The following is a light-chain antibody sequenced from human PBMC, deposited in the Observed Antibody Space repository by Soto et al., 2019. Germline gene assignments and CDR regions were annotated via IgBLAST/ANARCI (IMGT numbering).Light chain of an antibody. Sequence: EIVLTQSPATLSLSPGERATLSCGASQSVSSSYLAWYHQKPGQAPRLLIYGASSRATGIPDRFSGSGSGTDFTLTISRLEPEDFAVYYCQQRSNWPPITFGQGTRLEIK. CDR2: GAS. J-gene: IGKJ5*01. V-gene: IGKV3D-20*02. CDR3: QQRSNWPPIT. CDR1: QSVSSSY.